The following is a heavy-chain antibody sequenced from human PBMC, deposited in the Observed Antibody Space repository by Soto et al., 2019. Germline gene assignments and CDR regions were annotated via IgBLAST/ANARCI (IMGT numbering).Heavy chain of an antibody. J-gene: IGHJ6*01. CDR3: ARGAKDRFRGSGMEV. V-gene: IGHV1-69*01. CDR2: IITFFGAA. CDR1: WGMFTTYA. Sequence: ASVXVAFKASWGMFTTYAVNCILQAPGQGLECLGGIITFFGAAMYAQKFQGRVTITADELTTTAYMELSGLRSEDTAVYYCARGAKDRFRGSGMEVWGQGTTVKVYS. D-gene: IGHD2-21*01.